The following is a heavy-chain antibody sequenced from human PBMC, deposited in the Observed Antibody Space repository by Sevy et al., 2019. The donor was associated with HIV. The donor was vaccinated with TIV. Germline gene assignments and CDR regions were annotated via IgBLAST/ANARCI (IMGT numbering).Heavy chain of an antibody. CDR1: GYTLIQLS. D-gene: IGHD3-22*01. CDR2: FDPEDGET. J-gene: IGHJ4*02. CDR3: AITKDYYDSSGYPFDY. V-gene: IGHV1-24*01. Sequence: ASVKVSCKVSGYTLIQLSMHWVRQVPGKGPEWMGSFDPEDGETIYAQKFQGRVTMTEDTSTDTAYMELSSLKSEDTAIFYCAITKDYYDSSGYPFDYWGQGTLVTVSS.